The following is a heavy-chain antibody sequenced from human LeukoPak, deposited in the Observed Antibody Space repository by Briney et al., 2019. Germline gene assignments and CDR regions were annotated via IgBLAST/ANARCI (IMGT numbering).Heavy chain of an antibody. Sequence: ASVKVSCKASGYTFTSHDINWVRQATGQGLEWMGWMNPNSGNTGYAQKFQGRVTITRNNSISTVYMELSSLRSEDTAVYYCARDRFKTYYYGSGSYYHDWGQGTLVTVSS. CDR2: MNPNSGNT. D-gene: IGHD3-10*01. CDR3: ARDRFKTYYYGSGSYYHD. CDR1: GYTFTSHD. J-gene: IGHJ4*02. V-gene: IGHV1-8*03.